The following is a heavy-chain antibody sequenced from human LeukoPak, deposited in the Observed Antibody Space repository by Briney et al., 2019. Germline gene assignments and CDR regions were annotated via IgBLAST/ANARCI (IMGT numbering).Heavy chain of an antibody. CDR3: TRTIGYRPVAGLKEKWFDP. J-gene: IGHJ5*02. D-gene: IGHD6-19*01. V-gene: IGHV1-46*01. CDR2: INPLRGIT. CDR1: GYTFTDYY. Sequence: ASVKVSCKASGYTFTDYYVHWVRQAPGLGLEWMGIINPLRGITIYAQKFQGRFTMTSDTSTNTVYMELSSLISEDTAVYYCTRTIGYRPVAGLKEKWFDPWGQGTLVTVSS.